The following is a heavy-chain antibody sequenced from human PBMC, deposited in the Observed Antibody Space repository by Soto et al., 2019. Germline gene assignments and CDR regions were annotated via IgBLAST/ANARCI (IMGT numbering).Heavy chain of an antibody. Sequence: SETLSLTCTVSGGSISSGGYYWSWIRQHPGKGLEWIGYIYYSGSTYYNPSLKSRVTISVDTSKNQFSLKLSSVPAADTAVYYCAREGRRGYYGSGSQFDYWGQGTLVTVS. CDR3: AREGRRGYYGSGSQFDY. CDR2: IYYSGST. D-gene: IGHD3-10*01. V-gene: IGHV4-31*03. J-gene: IGHJ4*02. CDR1: GGSISSGGYY.